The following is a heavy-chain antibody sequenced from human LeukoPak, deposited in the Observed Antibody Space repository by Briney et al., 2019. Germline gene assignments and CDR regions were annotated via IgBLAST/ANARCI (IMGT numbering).Heavy chain of an antibody. V-gene: IGHV3-15*01. Sequence: GGSLRLSCAASGFTFSNAWMSWVRQAPGKGLGWVGRIKSKTDGGTTDYAAPVRGRFTISRDDSKNTLYLQMNSLKTEDTAVYYCSTGRQQLVFDYWGQGTLVTVSS. CDR3: STGRQQLVFDY. CDR1: GFTFSNAW. D-gene: IGHD6-13*01. CDR2: IKSKTDGGTT. J-gene: IGHJ4*02.